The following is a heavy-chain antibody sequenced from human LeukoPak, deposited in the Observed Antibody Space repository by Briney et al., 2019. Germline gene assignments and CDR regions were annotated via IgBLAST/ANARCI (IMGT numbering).Heavy chain of an antibody. D-gene: IGHD4-23*01. V-gene: IGHV4-34*01. Sequence: SETLSLTCAVYGGSFSAYYWTWIRQTPGKGLEWIGEINHSGSTNYNPSLKSRVTISVDTSKNQFFLYLNSVSAADTAVYSCARGLKGYYCGRFWHFDLWGRGTLVTVSS. CDR1: GGSFSAYY. J-gene: IGHJ2*01. CDR2: INHSGST. CDR3: ARGLKGYYCGRFWHFDL.